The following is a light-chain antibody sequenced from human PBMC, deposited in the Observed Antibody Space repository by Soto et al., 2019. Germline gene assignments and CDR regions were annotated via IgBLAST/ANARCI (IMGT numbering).Light chain of an antibody. CDR2: EVS. CDR1: SSDAGGYNY. V-gene: IGLV2-8*01. Sequence: QSALTHPPSASGSPGQSVTISCTGTSSDAGGYNYVSWYQQNPGKAPKLMIYEVSKRPSGVPDRFSGSKSGNTASLTVSGLQVEDESDYYCSSFAGSNNWVFGGGSQMTVL. J-gene: IGLJ3*02. CDR3: SSFAGSNNWV.